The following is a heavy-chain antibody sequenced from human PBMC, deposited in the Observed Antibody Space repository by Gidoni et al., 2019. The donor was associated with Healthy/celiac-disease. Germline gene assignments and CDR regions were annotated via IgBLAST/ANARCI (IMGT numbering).Heavy chain of an antibody. J-gene: IGHJ4*02. CDR3: AKDRRYSSSWSHSY. Sequence: EVQLLEYGGGWVQPGRSLRPSCAASGFTFSSYAMRWVRQAPGKGLEWVSAISCSGGSTYYADSVKGRFTISRDNSKNTLYLQMNSLIADDTAVYYCAKDRRYSSSWSHSYWGQGTLVTVSS. V-gene: IGHV3-23*01. D-gene: IGHD6-13*01. CDR1: GFTFSSYA. CDR2: ISCSGGST.